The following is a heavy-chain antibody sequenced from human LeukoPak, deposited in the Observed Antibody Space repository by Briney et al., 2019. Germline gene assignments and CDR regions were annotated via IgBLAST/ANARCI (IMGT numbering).Heavy chain of an antibody. V-gene: IGHV4-39*07. Sequence: SETLSLTCTVSGGSISSSSYYWGWIRQPPGKGLEWIGSIYYSGSTYYNPSLKSRVTTSVDTSKNQFSLKLSSVTAADTAVYYCARDVVGANYFAYWGQGTLVTVSS. J-gene: IGHJ4*02. CDR3: ARDVVGANYFAY. CDR1: GGSISSSSYY. D-gene: IGHD1-26*01. CDR2: IYYSGST.